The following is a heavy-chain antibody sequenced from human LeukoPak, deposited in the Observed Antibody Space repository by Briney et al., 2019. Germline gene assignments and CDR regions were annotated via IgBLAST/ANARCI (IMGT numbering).Heavy chain of an antibody. J-gene: IGHJ4*02. Sequence: GGSLRLSCAASGFTFRDYYMSWIRRAPGKGLEWFSYITDTGTTIYYPYSVKGRFTISRDNDKNSLYLQMKSLRAEDTAVYYCARRHCSSTSCPLVDYWGQGTLVTVSS. D-gene: IGHD2-2*01. CDR1: GFTFRDYY. CDR2: ITDTGTTI. CDR3: ARRHCSSTSCPLVDY. V-gene: IGHV3-11*04.